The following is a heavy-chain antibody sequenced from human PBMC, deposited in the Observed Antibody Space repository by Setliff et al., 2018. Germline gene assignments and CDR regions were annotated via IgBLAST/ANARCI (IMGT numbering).Heavy chain of an antibody. D-gene: IGHD7-27*01. CDR1: DFSVTTNY. V-gene: IGHV3-66*03. CDR2: INWKGLST. J-gene: IGHJ4*02. CDR3: AKDSPNWGFDY. Sequence: GGSLRLSCAASDFSVTTNYMNWVRQAPGKGLDWVSGINWKGLSTGYADSVKGRFTISRDNSKNTLYLQMNSLRPEDTAVYYCAKDSPNWGFDYWGQGTLVTVSS.